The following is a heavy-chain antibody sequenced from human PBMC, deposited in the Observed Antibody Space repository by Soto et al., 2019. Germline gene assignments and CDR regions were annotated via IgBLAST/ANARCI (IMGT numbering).Heavy chain of an antibody. Sequence: HVQLVESGGGLVRPGGSLRLSCGASGFSFSYHYMTWIRQAPGKGLEWVSYISSTSAYTKYADSVKGRFTISRHNAKNSLYLQMNSLRAEDTAVYYCARAGIYCGGDCFFDAFDIWGRGTVVTVSP. CDR1: GFSFSYHY. J-gene: IGHJ3*02. D-gene: IGHD2-21*02. V-gene: IGHV3-11*06. CDR2: ISSTSAYT. CDR3: ARAGIYCGGDCFFDAFDI.